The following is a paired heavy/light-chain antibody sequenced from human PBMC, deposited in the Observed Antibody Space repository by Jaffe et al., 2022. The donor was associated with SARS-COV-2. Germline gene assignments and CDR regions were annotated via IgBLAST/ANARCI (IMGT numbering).Light chain of an antibody. Sequence: QSALTQPASVSGSPGQSITISCTGTSSDVGGYNYVSWYQQHPGKAPKLMIYEVSNRPSGVPDRFSGSKSGNTASLTISGLQAEDEADYYCSSYASNRDVLFGGGTKLTVL. V-gene: IGLV2-14*01. CDR3: SSYASNRDVL. CDR1: SSDVGGYNY. CDR2: EVS. J-gene: IGLJ2*01.
Heavy chain of an antibody. V-gene: IGHV3-30*18. Sequence: QVQLVESGGGVVQPGRSLRLSCAASGFTFSNYGMHWVRQAPGKGLEWVAVISYDGNNKYYADSVKGRFTISRDNSKNTLYLQMNSLRAEDTAVYYCAKDRRYDSSGHYYDFDYWGQGTLVTVSS. CDR2: ISYDGNNK. CDR3: AKDRRYDSSGHYYDFDY. CDR1: GFTFSNYG. D-gene: IGHD3-22*01. J-gene: IGHJ4*02.